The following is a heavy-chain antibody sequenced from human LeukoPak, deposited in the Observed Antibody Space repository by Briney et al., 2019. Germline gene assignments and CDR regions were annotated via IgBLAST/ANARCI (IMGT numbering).Heavy chain of an antibody. Sequence: SETLSLTCTVSGGSISSYYWSWIRQPPGKGLEWIGYIYYSGSTNYNPSLKSRVTISVDTSKNQFSLKLSSVTAADTAVYYCARERITMVRGVIRSPIDYWGQGTLVTVSS. V-gene: IGHV4-59*12. CDR1: GGSISSYY. D-gene: IGHD3-10*01. CDR3: ARERITMVRGVIRSPIDY. J-gene: IGHJ4*02. CDR2: IYYSGST.